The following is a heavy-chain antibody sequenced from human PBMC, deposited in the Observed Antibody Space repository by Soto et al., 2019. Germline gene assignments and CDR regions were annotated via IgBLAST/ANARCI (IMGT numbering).Heavy chain of an antibody. CDR3: ARGQMATITLDFDY. V-gene: IGHV4-34*01. D-gene: IGHD5-12*01. Sequence: ETLSLTCAVYGGSFSGYYWSWIRQPPGKGLEWIGEINHSGSTNYNPSLKSRVTISVDTSKNQFSLKLSSVTAADTAVYYCARGQMATITLDFDYWGQGTLVTVSS. CDR1: GGSFSGYY. J-gene: IGHJ4*02. CDR2: INHSGST.